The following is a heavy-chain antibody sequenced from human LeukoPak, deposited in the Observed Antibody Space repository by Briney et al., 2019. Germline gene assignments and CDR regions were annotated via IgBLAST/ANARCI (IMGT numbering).Heavy chain of an antibody. Sequence: GGSLRLSCAASGFTFSSYAMSWVRQAPGKGLEWVSTVNADGGNTYYADSVKGRFTISRDNSKSTLILQMNSLRVEDTALYYCTKRVKYGGTWDHFADWGQGTLVTVS. CDR3: TKRVKYGGTWDHFAD. D-gene: IGHD1-26*01. J-gene: IGHJ4*02. CDR1: GFTFSSYA. CDR2: VNADGGNT. V-gene: IGHV3-23*01.